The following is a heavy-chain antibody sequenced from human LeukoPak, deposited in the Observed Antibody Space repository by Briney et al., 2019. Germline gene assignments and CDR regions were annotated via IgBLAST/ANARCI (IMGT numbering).Heavy chain of an antibody. Sequence: PGGSLRLSCAASGFTFSSYAMGWVRQAPGKGLEWVSAISGSGGSTYYADSVKGRFTISRDNSKNTLYLQMNSLRAEDTAVYYCAKATGPITIFFGMDVWGQGTTVTVSS. J-gene: IGHJ6*02. CDR3: AKATGPITIFFGMDV. D-gene: IGHD3-3*01. V-gene: IGHV3-23*01. CDR2: ISGSGGST. CDR1: GFTFSSYA.